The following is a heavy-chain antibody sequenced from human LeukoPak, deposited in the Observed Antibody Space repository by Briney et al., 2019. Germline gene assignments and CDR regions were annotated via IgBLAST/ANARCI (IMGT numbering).Heavy chain of an antibody. J-gene: IGHJ4*02. CDR1: GGSFSSGDYY. CDR2: IYYSGGD. CDR3: ATDNDREGFCFGY. Sequence: SQTLSLTCTVSGGSFSSGDYYWSWIRQPPGKGLEWIGYIYYSGGDYDNPSLKSRVALSVDTSKNQFSLKLTYVTAADTAVYYCATDNDREGFCFGYWGQGALVTVSS. D-gene: IGHD2-8*01. V-gene: IGHV4-30-4*01.